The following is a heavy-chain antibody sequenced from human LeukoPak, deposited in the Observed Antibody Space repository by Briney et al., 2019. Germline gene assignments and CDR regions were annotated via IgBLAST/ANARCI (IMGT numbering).Heavy chain of an antibody. J-gene: IGHJ6*03. V-gene: IGHV3-7*03. D-gene: IGHD1-14*01. CDR2: IKQDGSEK. CDR3: AREILVSPRTGYYYYMDV. CDR1: GFTFSSYW. Sequence: PGGSLRLSCAASGFTFSSYWMSWVRQAPGKGLEWVANIKQDGSEKYYVDSVKGRFTISRDNAKNSLYLQMNSLRGEDTAKYYCAREILVSPRTGYYYYMDVWGKGTTVSVSS.